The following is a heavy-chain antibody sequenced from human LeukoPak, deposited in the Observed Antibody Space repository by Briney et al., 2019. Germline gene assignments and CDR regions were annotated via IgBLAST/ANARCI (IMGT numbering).Heavy chain of an antibody. CDR1: GYTFTGYY. J-gene: IGHJ4*02. CDR2: INPNSGGT. V-gene: IGHV1-2*06. Sequence: ASVKVSCKASGYTFTGYYMHWVRQAPAPGLEWMGRINPNSGGTNYAQKFQGRVTMTRDTSISTADMELSRLRTDDTAVYYCARSALRPDYWGQGTLVTVSS. CDR3: ARSALRPDY. D-gene: IGHD3-16*01.